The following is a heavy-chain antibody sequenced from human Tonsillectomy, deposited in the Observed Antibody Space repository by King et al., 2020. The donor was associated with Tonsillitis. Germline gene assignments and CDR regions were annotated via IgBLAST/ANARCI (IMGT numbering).Heavy chain of an antibody. Sequence: VQLQQWGAGLLKPSETLSLTCAVYGGSFSGYYWSWIRQPPGKGLEWIGEINHSGSTNYNPSLKSRVTISVDTSKNQFSLKLSSVTAADTAVYYCARGQGYCSGGSCYGRYHLRTYGMDVWGQGTTVTVSS. V-gene: IGHV4-34*01. CDR1: GGSFSGYY. CDR2: INHSGST. J-gene: IGHJ6*02. CDR3: ARGQGYCSGGSCYGRYHLRTYGMDV. D-gene: IGHD2-15*01.